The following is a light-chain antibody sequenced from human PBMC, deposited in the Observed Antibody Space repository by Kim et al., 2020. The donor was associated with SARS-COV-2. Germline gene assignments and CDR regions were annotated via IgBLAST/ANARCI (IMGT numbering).Light chain of an antibody. J-gene: IGKJ3*01. CDR1: QSVNRW. CDR3: QQANNLPFT. Sequence: ASVGDSVTISCRASQSVNRWLTWYQQKPGKAPQLLIYAASSLQSGVPSRFSGSGSGTDFTLTIRSLQPEDFATYYCQQANNLPFTFGPGTKVDIK. CDR2: AAS. V-gene: IGKV1-12*01.